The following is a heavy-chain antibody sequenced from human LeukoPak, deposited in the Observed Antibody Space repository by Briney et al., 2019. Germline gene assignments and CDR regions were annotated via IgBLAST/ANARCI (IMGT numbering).Heavy chain of an antibody. V-gene: IGHV4-59*01. J-gene: IGHJ4*02. D-gene: IGHD6-13*01. Sequence: MPSETLSLTCTVSGGSISIYYWSWIRQPPGQGLEWIGYIHYSGSTSYNPSLKSRVTMSVDTSKNQLSLKLTSVTAADTAVYYCAREYSSFDYWGQGTLVTVSS. CDR2: IHYSGST. CDR1: GGSISIYY. CDR3: AREYSSFDY.